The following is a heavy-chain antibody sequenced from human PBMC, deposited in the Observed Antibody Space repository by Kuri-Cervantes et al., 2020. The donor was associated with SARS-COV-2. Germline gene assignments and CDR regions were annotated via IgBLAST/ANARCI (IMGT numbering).Heavy chain of an antibody. CDR1: GFTFSSYG. Sequence: YCAASGFTFSSYGMHWVRQAPGKGLEWVAVISYDGSNKYYADSVKGRSTISRDNSKNTLYLQMNSLRAEDTAVYYCAKDGPDSGSYLFDYWGQGTLVTVSS. CDR3: AKDGPDSGSYLFDY. J-gene: IGHJ4*02. D-gene: IGHD1-26*01. V-gene: IGHV3-30*18. CDR2: ISYDGSNK.